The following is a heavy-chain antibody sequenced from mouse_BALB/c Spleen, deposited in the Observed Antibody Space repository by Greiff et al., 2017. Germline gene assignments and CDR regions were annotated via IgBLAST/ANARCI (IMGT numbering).Heavy chain of an antibody. CDR1: GYSITSGYY. D-gene: IGHD2-4*01. Sequence: DVQLQESGPGLVKPSQSLSLTCSVTGYSITSGYYRNWIRQFPGNKLEWLGYISYDGSNNYNPSLKNRIAITRDTSKNQFFLKLNSVTTEDTATYYCARVGDYDAWFAYWGQGTLVTVSA. CDR3: ARVGDYDAWFAY. V-gene: IGHV3-6*02. CDR2: ISYDGSN. J-gene: IGHJ3*01.